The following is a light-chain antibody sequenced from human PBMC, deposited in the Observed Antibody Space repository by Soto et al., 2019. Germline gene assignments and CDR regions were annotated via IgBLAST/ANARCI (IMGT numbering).Light chain of an antibody. CDR2: EVS. J-gene: IGLJ1*01. CDR3: SSYTSSSTPYV. Sequence: QSALTQPASVSGSPGQSITISCTRTSSDVGGYNYVSWYQQHPGKAPKLMIYEVSNLPSGVSNRFSGSKSGNTASLTISGLQAEDEADYYCSSYTSSSTPYVFGTGTKLTVL. V-gene: IGLV2-14*01. CDR1: SSDVGGYNY.